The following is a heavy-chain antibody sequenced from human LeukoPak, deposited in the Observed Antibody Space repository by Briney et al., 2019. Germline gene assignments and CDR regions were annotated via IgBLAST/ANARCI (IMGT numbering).Heavy chain of an antibody. V-gene: IGHV1-69*06. CDR2: IIPNCGTA. CDR1: GGTLSSYA. J-gene: IGHJ4*02. Sequence: GASVKVSCQASGGTLSSYAISWVRQAPGKGLAGMGGIIPNCGTANYAKKFRGRVTITADKSTRTAYMELSSLRSEDTAVYYCARDNDSRDPPHFDYWGQGTLVTVSS. CDR3: ARDNDSRDPPHFDY. D-gene: IGHD3-16*01.